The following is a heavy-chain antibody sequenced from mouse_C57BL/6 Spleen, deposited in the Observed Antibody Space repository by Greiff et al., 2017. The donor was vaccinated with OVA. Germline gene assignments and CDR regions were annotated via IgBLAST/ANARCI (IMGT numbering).Heavy chain of an antibody. D-gene: IGHD2-4*01. CDR2: IDPSDSDT. CDR1: GYTFTSYW. CDR3: ARSDDCDFDY. V-gene: IGHV1-52*01. J-gene: IGHJ2*01. Sequence: QVQLQQPGAELVRPGSSVNLSCKASGYTFTSYWMHWVKQRPIQGLEWIGNIDPSDSDTHSNQKFKDKATLTVDKSSSTAYMQLSSLTSEDSAVYYCARSDDCDFDYWGQGTTLTVSS.